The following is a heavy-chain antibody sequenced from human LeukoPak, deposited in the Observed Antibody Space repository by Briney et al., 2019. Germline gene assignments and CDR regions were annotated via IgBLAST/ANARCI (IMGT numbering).Heavy chain of an antibody. CDR3: ATDSSLPDY. CDR2: IHSDGTTT. Sequence: GGTLRLSCVASRFTLSNYWMHWVRQAPGTGLVSFSYIHSDGTTTNYADSVRGPFTISRDNANNTLYLQMNSLRAEDTTVYYCATDSSLPDYWGQGTLVTVFS. J-gene: IGHJ4*02. V-gene: IGHV3-74*01. CDR1: RFTLSNYW. D-gene: IGHD1-14*01.